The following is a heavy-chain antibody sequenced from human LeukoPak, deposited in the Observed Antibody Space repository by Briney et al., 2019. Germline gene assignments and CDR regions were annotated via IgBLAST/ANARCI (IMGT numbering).Heavy chain of an antibody. CDR2: INHSGST. CDR1: GGSFSGYY. D-gene: IGHD3-3*01. J-gene: IGHJ4*02. Sequence: SETLSLTCAVYGGSFSGYYWSWIRHPPGKGLEWIGEINHSGSTNYNPSLKSRVTISVDTSKNQFSLKLSSVTAADTAVYYCAREKAYYDFWSGLEWGQGTLVTVSS. V-gene: IGHV4-34*01. CDR3: AREKAYYDFWSGLE.